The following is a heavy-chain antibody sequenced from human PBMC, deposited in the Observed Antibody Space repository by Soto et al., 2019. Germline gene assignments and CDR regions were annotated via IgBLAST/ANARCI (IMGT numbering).Heavy chain of an antibody. J-gene: IGHJ5*02. D-gene: IGHD6-13*01. V-gene: IGHV1-69*01. Sequence: QVRLVKSGAEVRKRGSSVKVSCKASGGTFSNYAITWLRLAPGQGLEWLGGIIPVFGTVNYAQKFQGRVTITADESTSTAYMELNRLRSEDTAVYYCARDDPYTNSCGNWFDPWGQGTLVIVS. CDR2: IIPVFGTV. CDR1: GGTFSNYA. CDR3: ARDDPYTNSCGNWFDP.